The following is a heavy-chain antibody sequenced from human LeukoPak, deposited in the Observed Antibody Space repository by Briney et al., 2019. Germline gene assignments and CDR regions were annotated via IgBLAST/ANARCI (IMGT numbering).Heavy chain of an antibody. D-gene: IGHD2-2*01. Sequence: PGGSLRLSCAASGFTFSSYSMNWVRQAPGKGLEWVSSISSSSSYIYYADSVKGRFTISRDNAKNSLYLQMNSLRAEDTAVYYCAREHGGYCSSTSCYYYYMDVWGKGTTVTVSS. J-gene: IGHJ6*03. CDR1: GFTFSSYS. CDR2: ISSSSSYI. CDR3: AREHGGYCSSTSCYYYYMDV. V-gene: IGHV3-21*01.